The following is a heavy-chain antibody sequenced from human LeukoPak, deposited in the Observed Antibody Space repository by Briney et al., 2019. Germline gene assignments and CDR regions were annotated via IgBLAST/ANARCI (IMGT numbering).Heavy chain of an antibody. CDR1: GFTFSSYS. J-gene: IGHJ4*02. V-gene: IGHV3-21*01. CDR3: ARDPDYYDSSGV. Sequence: GGSLRLSCAASGFTFSSYSMNWVRQAPGKGLVWVSSISSSSSYIYYADSVKGRFTISRDNAKNSLYLQMNSLRAEDTAVYYCARDPDYYDSSGVWGQGTLVTVSS. CDR2: ISSSSSYI. D-gene: IGHD3-22*01.